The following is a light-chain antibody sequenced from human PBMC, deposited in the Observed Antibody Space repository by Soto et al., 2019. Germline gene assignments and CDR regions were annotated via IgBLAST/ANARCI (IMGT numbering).Light chain of an antibody. V-gene: IGLV2-14*03. Sequence: QSALTQPASVSGSSGQSITLSFTGTSRDIGAYNFVSWYQQHPGKAPKLMLYDVNIRPSGVSNRFSGSKSGNTASLTISGLQAEDEADYYCTSWTTSTTMIFGGGTKVTVL. CDR1: SRDIGAYNF. CDR2: DVN. J-gene: IGLJ2*01. CDR3: TSWTTSTTMI.